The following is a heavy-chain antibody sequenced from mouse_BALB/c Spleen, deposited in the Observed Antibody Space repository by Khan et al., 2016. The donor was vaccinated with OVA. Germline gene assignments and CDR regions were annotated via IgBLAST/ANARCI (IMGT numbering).Heavy chain of an antibody. CDR2: MWAGGSS. CDR1: GFSLTSYG. J-gene: IGHJ3*01. CDR3: ARPYYGSAWFAY. Sequence: VELVESGPGLVAPSQSLSIICTVSGFSLTSYGVHWVRQPPGKGLEWLGVMWAGGSSNYNSALMSRLSISIDNSKSQVFLKMNRLQTYDTSMYYCARPYYGSAWFAYWGQGTLVTVSA. V-gene: IGHV2-9*02. D-gene: IGHD1-1*01.